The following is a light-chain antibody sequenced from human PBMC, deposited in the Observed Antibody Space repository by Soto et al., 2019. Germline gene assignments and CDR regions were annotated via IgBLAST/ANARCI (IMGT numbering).Light chain of an antibody. V-gene: IGLV2-14*01. Sequence: QSALTQPASVSGSPGQSITSSCTGTSSDVGYYNYVSWYQHHPGKVPKLIIYDVSNRPSGVSNRFSGSKSGNTASLTISGLQAEDEADYYCSSYTTSSTQVFGGGTKLTVL. CDR2: DVS. J-gene: IGLJ3*02. CDR3: SSYTTSSTQV. CDR1: SSDVGYYNY.